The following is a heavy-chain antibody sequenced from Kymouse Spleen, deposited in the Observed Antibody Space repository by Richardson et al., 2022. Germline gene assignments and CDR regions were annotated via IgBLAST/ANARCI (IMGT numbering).Heavy chain of an antibody. J-gene: IGHJ6*02. V-gene: IGHV3-7*01. D-gene: IGHD1-7*01. CDR1: GFTFSSYW. CDR3: ARDNWNYDVYYYGMDV. Sequence: EVQLVESGGGLVQPGGSLRLSCAASGFTFSSYWMSWVRQAPGKGLEWVANIKQDGSEKYYVDSVKGRFTISRDNAKNSLYLQMNSLRAEDTAVYYCARDNWNYDVYYYGMDVWGQGTTVTVSS. CDR2: IKQDGSEK.